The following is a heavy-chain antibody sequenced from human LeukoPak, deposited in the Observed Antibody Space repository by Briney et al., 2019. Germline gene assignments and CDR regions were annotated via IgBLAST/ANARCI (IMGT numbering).Heavy chain of an antibody. V-gene: IGHV4-38-2*01. J-gene: IGHJ4*02. CDR3: ARKGGGSWYFDY. CDR1: GYSITSDYY. CDR2: IYHSGST. D-gene: IGHD6-13*01. Sequence: SETLSLTCAVSGYSITSDYYWGWIRQPPGKGLEWIGRIYHSGSTYYNPSLKSRVAMSIDTSKNQFSLKLNSVTAADTAVYYCARKGGGSWYFDYWGQGTLVTVSS.